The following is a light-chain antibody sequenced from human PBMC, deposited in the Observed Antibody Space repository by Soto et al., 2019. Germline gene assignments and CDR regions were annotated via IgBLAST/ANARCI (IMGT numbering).Light chain of an antibody. CDR1: QSVSSN. CDR3: QQYNNWPRT. CDR2: GAS. J-gene: IGKJ1*01. V-gene: IGKV3-15*01. Sequence: EIVMTQSPATLSVSPGERATISCRASQSVSSNLAWYQQKPGQAPRLLIYGASTRATGIPARFSGSGSGTEFTLTISSLQSEDFAVCYCQQYNNWPRTFGQGTKV.